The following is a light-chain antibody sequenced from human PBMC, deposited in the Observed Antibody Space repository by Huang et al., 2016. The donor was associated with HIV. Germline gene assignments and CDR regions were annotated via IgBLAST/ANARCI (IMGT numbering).Light chain of an antibody. V-gene: IGKV4-1*01. CDR2: WAS. Sequence: DIIMTQSPDSLAVSLGERATLNCRSSQSVYSSSTSKDYMAWFQQKPGQPPRVLLFWASTREAGVPDRFSGSGSVTHFTLTIANLEAEDAAIYYCQQYYSSPQTFGQGTRVEVK. J-gene: IGKJ1*01. CDR3: QQYYSSPQT. CDR1: QSVYSSSTSKDY.